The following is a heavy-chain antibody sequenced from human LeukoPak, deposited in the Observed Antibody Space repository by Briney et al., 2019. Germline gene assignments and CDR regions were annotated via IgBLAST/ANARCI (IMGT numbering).Heavy chain of an antibody. CDR1: GFTFSSYS. D-gene: IGHD3-22*01. V-gene: IGHV3-53*01. CDR3: ARVLPRPIHYYDSSGYYYDGYFFDY. J-gene: IGHJ4*02. Sequence: PGGSLRPSCAASGFTFSSYSMNWVRQAPGKGLEWVSVIYSGGSTYYADSVKGRFTISRDNSKNTLYLQMNSLRAEDTAVYYCARVLPRPIHYYDSSGYYYDGYFFDYWGQGTLVTVSS. CDR2: IYSGGST.